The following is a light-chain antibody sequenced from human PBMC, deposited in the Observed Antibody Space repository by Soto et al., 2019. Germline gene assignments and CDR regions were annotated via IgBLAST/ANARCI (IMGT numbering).Light chain of an antibody. CDR1: QSISSW. CDR3: QQYYAYSWT. Sequence: DIQMTQSPSTLSASVGDRVPITCRASQSISSWLAWYQQKPGKAPKLLIYQASSLESEVPSRFSGSGSGTEFTLVINSLQPDDFATYYCQQYYAYSWTFGQGTKVEIK. J-gene: IGKJ1*01. V-gene: IGKV1-5*03. CDR2: QAS.